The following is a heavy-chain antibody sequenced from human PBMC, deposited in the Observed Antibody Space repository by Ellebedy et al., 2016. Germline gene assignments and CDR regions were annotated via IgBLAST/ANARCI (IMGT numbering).Heavy chain of an antibody. V-gene: IGHV3-23*01. J-gene: IGHJ4*02. D-gene: IGHD1-1*01. CDR1: GFSIGSYA. CDR3: AKAANWNFFHY. Sequence: GESLKISCAASGFSIGSYAMSWVRQAPGKGLELVAIISNSGGSTHYADSVKGRFTISRDISEKVLTLQMNSLRAEDTAVYYCAKAANWNFFHYWGQGTLVTVSS. CDR2: ISNSGGST.